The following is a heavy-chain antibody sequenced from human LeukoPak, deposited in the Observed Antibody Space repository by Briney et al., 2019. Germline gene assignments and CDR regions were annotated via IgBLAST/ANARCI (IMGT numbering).Heavy chain of an antibody. D-gene: IGHD3-3*01. CDR1: GYTFTSYD. CDR2: MNPNSGNT. Sequence: ASVKVSCKASGYTFTSYDINWVRQATGQGLEWMGWMNPNSGNTGYAQKFQGRVTITRNTSISTAYMELSSLRSEDTAVYYCARGRAYYDFWSGAEWVAFDIWGQGTMVTVSS. CDR3: ARGRAYYDFWSGAEWVAFDI. V-gene: IGHV1-8*03. J-gene: IGHJ3*02.